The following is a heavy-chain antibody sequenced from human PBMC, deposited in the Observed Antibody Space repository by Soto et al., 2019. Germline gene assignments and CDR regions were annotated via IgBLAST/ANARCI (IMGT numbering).Heavy chain of an antibody. Sequence: QGQLVQSGAEVKKPGASVKVSCKASGYTFSSSSISWVRQAPGQGLECMGWINVYNGNTKYARSLQGRVSMTTDTSSGTDYVEMTGLRSEDTAVYEGARDASGGFDSWGQGTLVSVSS. CDR1: GYTFSSSS. CDR2: INVYNGNT. CDR3: ARDASGGFDS. J-gene: IGHJ4*02. D-gene: IGHD3-16*01. V-gene: IGHV1-18*01.